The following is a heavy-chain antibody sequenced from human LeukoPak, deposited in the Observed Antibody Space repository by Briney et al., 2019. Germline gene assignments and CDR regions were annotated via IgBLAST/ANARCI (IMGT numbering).Heavy chain of an antibody. D-gene: IGHD3-22*01. CDR3: AREDPAKYYYDSSGPFDY. Sequence: GRSLRLSCAASGFTFSSYSMNWVRQAPGKGLEWVSSISSSSSYIYYADSVKGRFTISRDNAKNSLYLQMNSLRAEDTAVYYCAREDPAKYYYDSSGPFDYWGQGTLVTVSS. CDR1: GFTFSSYS. J-gene: IGHJ4*02. CDR2: ISSSSSYI. V-gene: IGHV3-21*01.